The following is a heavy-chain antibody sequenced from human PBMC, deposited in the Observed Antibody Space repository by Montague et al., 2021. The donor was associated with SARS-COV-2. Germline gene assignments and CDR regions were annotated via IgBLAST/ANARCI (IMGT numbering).Heavy chain of an antibody. CDR2: IYHTGTT. CDR1: GGSLRHSY. CDR3: ARVSSTALRGVIKTSGYYALDV. J-gene: IGHJ6*02. V-gene: IGHV4-4*09. Sequence: SETLSLTCSVSGGSLRHSYWTWIRQAPERGLEWIGYIYHTGTTMYNPALQSRLTVSVDTAKNQFFLSLTSVTAADTAVYYCARVSSTALRGVIKTSGYYALDVWGPGTTVRVSS. D-gene: IGHD3-10*01.